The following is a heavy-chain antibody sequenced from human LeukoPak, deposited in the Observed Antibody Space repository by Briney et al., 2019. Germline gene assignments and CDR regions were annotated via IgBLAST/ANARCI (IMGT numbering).Heavy chain of an antibody. D-gene: IGHD2-15*01. Sequence: PSETLSLTCAVSGGSISSGGYSWSWIRQPPGKGLEWIGYIYHSGSTYYNPSLKSRVTISVDRSKDQFSLKLSSVAAADTAVYYCARAGQIYCSGGSCYPMGWFDPWGQGTLVTVSS. CDR1: GGSISSGGYS. V-gene: IGHV4-30-2*01. J-gene: IGHJ5*02. CDR2: IYHSGST. CDR3: ARAGQIYCSGGSCYPMGWFDP.